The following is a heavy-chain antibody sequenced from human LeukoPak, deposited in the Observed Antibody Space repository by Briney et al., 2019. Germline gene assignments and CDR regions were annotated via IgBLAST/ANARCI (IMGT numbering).Heavy chain of an antibody. CDR1: GFTFSTYW. CDR3: TKDSHRRSDY. D-gene: IGHD1-14*01. V-gene: IGHV3-7*01. CDR2: IKEDGSAT. Sequence: GGSLRLSXAASGFTFSTYWMTWVRQAPGKGLEWVASIKEDGSATFYVDSVKGRFSISRDNAKYSLYLQMNSLRAEDTAVYYCTKDSHRRSDYWGQGTLLTVSS. J-gene: IGHJ4*02.